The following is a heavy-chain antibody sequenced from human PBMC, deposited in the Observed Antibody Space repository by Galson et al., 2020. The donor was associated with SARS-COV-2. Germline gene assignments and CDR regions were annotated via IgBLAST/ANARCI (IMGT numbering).Heavy chain of an antibody. D-gene: IGHD3-3*01. Sequence: SVKVSCKASGGTFSSYAISWVRQAPGQGLEWMGGIIPIFGTANYAQKFQGRVTITADKSTSTAYMELSSLRSEDTAVYYCARDPSPSITIFGVVPPTPFYYWGQGTLVTVSS. CDR1: GGTFSSYA. CDR3: ARDPSPSITIFGVVPPTPFYY. J-gene: IGHJ4*02. V-gene: IGHV1-69*06. CDR2: IIPIFGTA.